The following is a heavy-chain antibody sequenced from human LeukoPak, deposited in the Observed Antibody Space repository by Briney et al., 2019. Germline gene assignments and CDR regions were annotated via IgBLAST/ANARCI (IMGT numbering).Heavy chain of an antibody. CDR1: GDSISSYY. Sequence: SETLSLTCTVSGDSISSYYWSWIRQPPGKGLEWIGYIYYSGSTNYNPSLKSRVTISVDTSKNQFSLKLSSVTAADTAVYYCARAYYDILTGLSFDYWGQGTLVTVSS. CDR3: ARAYYDILTGLSFDY. V-gene: IGHV4-59*01. J-gene: IGHJ4*02. CDR2: IYYSGST. D-gene: IGHD3-9*01.